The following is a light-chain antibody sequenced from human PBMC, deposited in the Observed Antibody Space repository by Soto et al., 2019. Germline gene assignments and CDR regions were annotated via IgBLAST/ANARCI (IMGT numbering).Light chain of an antibody. CDR3: QQRSNWPPYT. Sequence: EIVLTQSPATLSLSPGERATLSCRASQRVNSNLAWYQQKPGQAPRLLIFDASNRATGIPARFSGSGFGTDFTLTISSLEPEDFAVYYCQQRSNWPPYTFGQGTKLDIK. CDR1: QRVNSN. CDR2: DAS. V-gene: IGKV3-11*01. J-gene: IGKJ2*01.